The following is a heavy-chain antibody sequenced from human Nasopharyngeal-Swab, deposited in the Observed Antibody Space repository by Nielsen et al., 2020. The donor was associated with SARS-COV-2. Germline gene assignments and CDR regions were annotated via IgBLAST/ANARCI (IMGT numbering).Heavy chain of an antibody. CDR3: ARYTHYYDSSAYPRWGYAFDI. D-gene: IGHD3-22*01. CDR2: IIPIFGTA. J-gene: IGHJ3*02. CDR1: GGTFSSYA. V-gene: IGHV1-69*13. Sequence: SVKVSCKASGGTFSSYAISWVRQAPGQGLEWMGGIIPIFGTANYAQKFQGRVTITADESTSTAYMELSSLRSEDTAVYSCARYTHYYDSSAYPRWGYAFDIWGQGQWSPSLQ.